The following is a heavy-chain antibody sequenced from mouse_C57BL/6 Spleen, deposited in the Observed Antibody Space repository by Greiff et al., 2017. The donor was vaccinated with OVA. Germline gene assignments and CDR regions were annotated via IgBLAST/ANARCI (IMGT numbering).Heavy chain of an antibody. J-gene: IGHJ4*01. CDR2: ISSGSSTI. D-gene: IGHD2-10*02. CDR3: ARRYGNHYAMDY. V-gene: IGHV5-17*01. CDR1: GFTFSDYG. Sequence: EVHLVESGGGLVKPGGSLKLSCAASGFTFSDYGMHWVRQAPEKGLEWVAYISSGSSTIYYADTVKGRFTISRDNAKNTLFLQMTSLRSEDTAMYYCARRYGNHYAMDYWGQGTSVTVSS.